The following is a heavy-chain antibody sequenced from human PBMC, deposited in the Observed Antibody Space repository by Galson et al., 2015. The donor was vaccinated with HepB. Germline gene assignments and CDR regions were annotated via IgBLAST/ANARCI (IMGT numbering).Heavy chain of an antibody. CDR1: GFTFEDYA. Sequence: SLRLSCAASGFTFEDYAMHWVRQVPGKDLEWVSGISWNSDFTGYADSVRGRFTISRDNAKYSLYLQMNSLRAEDTALYYCAQDLTYYYGSGSYFVGMDAWGQGTTVTV. CDR3: AQDLTYYYGSGSYFVGMDA. V-gene: IGHV3-9*01. J-gene: IGHJ6*02. CDR2: ISWNSDFT. D-gene: IGHD3-10*01.